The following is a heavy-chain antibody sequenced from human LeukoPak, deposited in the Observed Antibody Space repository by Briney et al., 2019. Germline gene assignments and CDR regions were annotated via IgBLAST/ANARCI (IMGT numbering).Heavy chain of an antibody. V-gene: IGHV4-59*01. CDR3: ASDILTDYWDAFDI. J-gene: IGHJ3*02. D-gene: IGHD3-9*01. CDR1: GGSISSYY. CDR2: IYYSGST. Sequence: PSETLSLTCTVSGGSISSYYWSWIRQPPGKGLEWIGYIYYSGSTNYNPSLKSRVTISVDTSKNQFSLKLSSVTAADTAVYYCASDILTDYWDAFDIWGQGTMVTVSS.